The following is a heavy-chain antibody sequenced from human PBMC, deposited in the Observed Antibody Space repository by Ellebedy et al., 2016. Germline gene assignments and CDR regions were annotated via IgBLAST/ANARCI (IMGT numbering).Heavy chain of an antibody. CDR3: ARTPSLVIAPYYYMDV. Sequence: GSLRLXXTVSGGSISSYYWSWIRQPAGKGLEWIGRIYTSGSTNYNPSLKSRVTMSVNTSKNQFSLKLSSVTAADTAVYYCARTPSLVIAPYYYMDVWGKGTTVTVSS. V-gene: IGHV4-4*07. CDR1: GGSISSYY. CDR2: IYTSGST. J-gene: IGHJ6*03. D-gene: IGHD2-21*01.